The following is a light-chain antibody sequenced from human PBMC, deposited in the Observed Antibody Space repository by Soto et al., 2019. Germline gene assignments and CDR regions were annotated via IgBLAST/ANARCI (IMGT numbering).Light chain of an antibody. J-gene: IGKJ3*01. CDR2: TAS. CDR3: QQAASFPFT. CDR1: QPITTW. Sequence: DIQLTQSPAPVSAAVGDRINISCRASQPITTWLAWYQQKPGKGPKLLIYTASTLETGVPSRFSGRGSGTDFPLTISSLQPEDAAIYSCQQAASFPFTFGPGAKV. V-gene: IGKV1-12*02.